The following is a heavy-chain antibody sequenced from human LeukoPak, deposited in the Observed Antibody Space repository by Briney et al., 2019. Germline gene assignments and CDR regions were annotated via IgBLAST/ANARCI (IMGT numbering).Heavy chain of an antibody. Sequence: WGSLKLSCKASGFTFTSYGINWVRQAPGKGLEWMGCISPYNGNKKYADKMQRRVTITTDTSTSTAYMELRSLSSDDTAVYYCAGDHRGYGDSSGASKWIDPWGQGTLVTVSS. CDR3: AGDHRGYGDSSGASKWIDP. J-gene: IGHJ5*02. CDR2: ISPYNGNK. D-gene: IGHD4-17*01. V-gene: IGHV1-18*01. CDR1: GFTFTSYG.